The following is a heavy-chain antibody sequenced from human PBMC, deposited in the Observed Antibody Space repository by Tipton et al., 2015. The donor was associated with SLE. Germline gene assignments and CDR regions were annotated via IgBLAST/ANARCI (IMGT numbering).Heavy chain of an antibody. CDR2: ISGRGGT. J-gene: IGHJ3*01. CDR3: ARHKIFQVAVTQFDV. D-gene: IGHD6-19*01. Sequence: TLSLTCSVSGGSISSNYWIWIRQPPGKGLEWIGYISGRGGTNYNPSLKSRLTISVDPAKNQFSLKLTSVIAADTALYYCARHKIFQVAVTQFDVWGQGTLVTVSS. CDR1: GGSISSNY. V-gene: IGHV4-59*08.